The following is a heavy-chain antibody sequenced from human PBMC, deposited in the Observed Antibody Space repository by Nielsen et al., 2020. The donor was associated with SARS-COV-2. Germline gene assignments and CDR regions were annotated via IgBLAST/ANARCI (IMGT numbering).Heavy chain of an antibody. V-gene: IGHV5-51*01. D-gene: IGHD5-18*01. J-gene: IGHJ6*02. Sequence: GSLRLSCKGSGYSFTSYWIGWVRQMPGKGLEWMGIIYPGDSDTRYSPSFQGQVTISADKSISTAYLQWSSLKASDTAMYYCARWIQLGRIYYYGMDVWGQGTTVTVSS. CDR1: GYSFTSYW. CDR2: IYPGDSDT. CDR3: ARWIQLGRIYYYGMDV.